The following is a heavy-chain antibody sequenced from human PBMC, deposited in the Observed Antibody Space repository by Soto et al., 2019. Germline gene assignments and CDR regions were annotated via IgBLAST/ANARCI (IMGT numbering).Heavy chain of an antibody. CDR3: ARENEDYGDYTNWFDP. CDR2: IYYSGST. V-gene: IGHV4-59*01. CDR1: GGSISSYY. Sequence: SETLSLTCTVSGGSISSYYWSWIRQPPGKGLEWIGYIYYSGSTNYNPSLKSRVTISVDTSKNHFSLKLSSVTAADTAVYYCARENEDYGDYTNWFDPWGQGTLVTVSS. D-gene: IGHD4-17*01. J-gene: IGHJ5*02.